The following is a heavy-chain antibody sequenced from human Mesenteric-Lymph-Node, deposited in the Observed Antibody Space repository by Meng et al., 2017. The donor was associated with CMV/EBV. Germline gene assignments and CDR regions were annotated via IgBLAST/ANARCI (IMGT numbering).Heavy chain of an antibody. J-gene: IGHJ4*02. V-gene: IGHV3-11*01. CDR3: AKVFLTARVYSNYDY. Sequence: GESLKISCAASGFTFSDYYMSWIRQAPGKGLEWVSYISSRGSTIYYADSVKGRFTISRDNSKNTLYLQMNSLRAEDTAVYYCAKVFLTARVYSNYDYWGQGTLVTVSS. D-gene: IGHD4-11*01. CDR1: GFTFSDYY. CDR2: ISSRGSTI.